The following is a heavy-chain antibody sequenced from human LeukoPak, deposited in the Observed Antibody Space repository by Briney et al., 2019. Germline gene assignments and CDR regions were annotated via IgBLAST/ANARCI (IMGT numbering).Heavy chain of an antibody. J-gene: IGHJ3*02. CDR1: TFTFSRYE. D-gene: IGHD3-10*01. CDR3: ARDRGFGELNAFDI. CDR2: ISSSGSTI. Sequence: GGSLRLSCTASTFTFSRYEMNWVRQAPGKGLEWVSYISSSGSTIYYADSVKGRFTISRDNAKNSLYLQMNSLRAEDTAVYYCARDRGFGELNAFDIWGQGTMVTVSS. V-gene: IGHV3-48*03.